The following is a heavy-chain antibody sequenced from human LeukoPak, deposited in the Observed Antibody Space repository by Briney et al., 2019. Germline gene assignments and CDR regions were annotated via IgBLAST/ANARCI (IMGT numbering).Heavy chain of an antibody. D-gene: IGHD3-10*01. CDR3: ARAEYYFDY. CDR1: GGSISSYY. V-gene: IGHV4-59*01. Sequence: SETLSLTCTVSGGSISSYYWSWIRQPPGKGLEWIGYIYYSGSTNYNPSLKSRVTISVDTSKNLFSLKLSSVTAADTAVYYCARAEYYFDYWGQGTLVTVSS. J-gene: IGHJ4*02. CDR2: IYYSGST.